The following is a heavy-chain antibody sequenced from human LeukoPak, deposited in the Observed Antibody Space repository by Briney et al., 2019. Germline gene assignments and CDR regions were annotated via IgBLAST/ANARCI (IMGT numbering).Heavy chain of an antibody. CDR1: GFTFSSNW. D-gene: IGHD1-26*01. V-gene: IGHV3-74*01. CDR2: INEDGSTT. Sequence: GGSLRLSCAASGFTFSSNWMHWVRQAPGKGLVWVSRINEDGSTTNSADSVKGRSTIFRDNAKNTLYLQMNSLRAEDTAVYYCVRDLGGRSGHWGQGTLVTVSS. CDR3: VRDLGGRSGH. J-gene: IGHJ4*02.